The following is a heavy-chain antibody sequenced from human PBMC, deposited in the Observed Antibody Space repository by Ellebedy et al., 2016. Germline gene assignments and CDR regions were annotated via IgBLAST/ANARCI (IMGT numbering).Heavy chain of an antibody. CDR3: ARSPKWAGAIDI. Sequence: GRSLRLSXTASGLSSEDYTMHWVRQAPGKGLEWVSGTSWNSGNIDDADSVKGRFTISRDNARKSLYLQMNSLTVEDTAFYYCARSPKWAGAIDIWGQGTMVTVSS. V-gene: IGHV3-9*02. J-gene: IGHJ3*02. CDR2: TSWNSGNI. CDR1: GLSSEDYT. D-gene: IGHD1-26*01.